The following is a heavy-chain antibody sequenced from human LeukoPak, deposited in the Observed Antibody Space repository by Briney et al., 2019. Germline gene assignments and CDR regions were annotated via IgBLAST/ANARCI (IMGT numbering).Heavy chain of an antibody. CDR2: INPNSGGT. D-gene: IGHD6-13*01. V-gene: IGHV1-2*02. CDR3: ARGGDSSSWYGWFDP. J-gene: IGHJ5*02. Sequence: GASVKVSCKASGYTFTGYYMHWVRQAPGQGLEWMGWINPNSGGTNYAQKFQGRVTMTRDTSISTAYMELSRLRSDDTAAYYCARGGDSSSWYGWFDPWGQGTRVSVSS. CDR1: GYTFTGYY.